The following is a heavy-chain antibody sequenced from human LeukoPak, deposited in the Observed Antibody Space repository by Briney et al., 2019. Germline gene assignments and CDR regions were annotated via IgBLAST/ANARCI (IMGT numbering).Heavy chain of an antibody. V-gene: IGHV1-2*06. J-gene: IGHJ4*02. CDR3: ATNAKIGGGYSNDWNDY. CDR1: GYTFTDYY. D-gene: IGHD5-12*01. Sequence: AASVKVSCKTSGYTFTDYYIHWVRQAPGQGLEWMGRINPNSGGTDYPQKFQGRVTMTRDTSISTAYMELSRLTSDDTALYYCATNAKIGGGYSNDWNDYWGQGALVTVSS. CDR2: INPNSGGT.